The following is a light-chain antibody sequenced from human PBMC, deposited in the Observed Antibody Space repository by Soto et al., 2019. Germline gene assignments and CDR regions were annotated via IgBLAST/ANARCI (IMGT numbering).Light chain of an antibody. Sequence: EIVMTQSPATLSVSPGESATLSCRASLPVSSNLAWYRQIPGQAPTLLIYRVSTRATDIPARFSGSGSGTEFTLTISSLQSEDFAVYYCQQYNIWPYTFGPGTKLEIK. V-gene: IGKV3-15*01. CDR1: LPVSSN. CDR3: QQYNIWPYT. CDR2: RVS. J-gene: IGKJ2*01.